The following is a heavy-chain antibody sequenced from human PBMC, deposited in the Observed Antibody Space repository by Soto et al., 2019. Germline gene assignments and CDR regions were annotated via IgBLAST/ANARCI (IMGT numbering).Heavy chain of an antibody. CDR1: GGTFSIYA. Sequence: QVQLVQSGAEVKKPGSSVKVSCKASGGTFSIYALNWVRQAPGQGLEWMGGIIPVVGTPNYAQKFQGRVTITADKSTTTAYMELSSLRSEDTAVYYCARYPTFCDDRSGYFPVDNCFDPWGQGALVTVSS. D-gene: IGHD3-22*01. CDR2: IIPVVGTP. CDR3: ARYPTFCDDRSGYFPVDNCFDP. V-gene: IGHV1-69*06. J-gene: IGHJ5*02.